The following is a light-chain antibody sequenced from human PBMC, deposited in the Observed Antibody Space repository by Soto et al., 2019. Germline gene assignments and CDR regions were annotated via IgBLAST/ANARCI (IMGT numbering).Light chain of an antibody. CDR3: QQYNNWPTIT. J-gene: IGKJ5*01. Sequence: DIVMTQSPATLSVSPGERATLSCRASQSVSRNLAWYQQKPGQPPRLXXYGASTRANGIPGRFSGSGSGTELTLTLSSLQSEDFAVYACQQYNNWPTITFGQGTRLEIK. CDR2: GAS. V-gene: IGKV3-15*01. CDR1: QSVSRN.